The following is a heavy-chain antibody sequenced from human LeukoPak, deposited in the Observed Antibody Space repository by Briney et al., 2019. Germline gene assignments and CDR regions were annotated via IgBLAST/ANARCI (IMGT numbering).Heavy chain of an antibody. J-gene: IGHJ4*02. D-gene: IGHD6-13*01. CDR2: ISSSSSTT. V-gene: IGHV3-48*01. Sequence: PGGSLRLSCAASGFTFSSYSMNWVRQAPGKGLEWVSYISSSSSTTYYADSVKGRFTISRDNAKNSLYLQMNSLRAEDTAVYYCARERGSSSLLYWGQGTLVTVSS. CDR3: ARERGSSSLLY. CDR1: GFTFSSYS.